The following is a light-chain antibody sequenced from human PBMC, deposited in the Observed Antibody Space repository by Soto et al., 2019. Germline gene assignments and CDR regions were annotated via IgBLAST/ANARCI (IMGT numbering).Light chain of an antibody. CDR1: SSNIGSNT. CDR3: AAWDDSLNGQV. Sequence: QSVLTQPPSASGTPGQRVTIFCSGSSSNIGSNTVNWYQQLPGTAPKLLIYSNNQRPSGVPDRFSGSKSGTSASLAISGLQSEDEADYYCAAWDDSLNGQVFGTGTKVTVL. CDR2: SNN. J-gene: IGLJ1*01. V-gene: IGLV1-44*01.